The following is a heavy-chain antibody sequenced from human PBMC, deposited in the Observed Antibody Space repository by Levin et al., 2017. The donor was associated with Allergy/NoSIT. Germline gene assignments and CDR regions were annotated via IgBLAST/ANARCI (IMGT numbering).Heavy chain of an antibody. D-gene: IGHD3-10*01. CDR3: AKGGATYYGSGNYFSEFDY. CDR2: ISGSGGST. V-gene: IGHV3-23*01. CDR1: GFTFSSYA. Sequence: PGGSLRLSCAASGFTFSSYAMSWVRQPPGKGLEWVSAISGSGGSTYYSDSVKGRFTMSRDNSNNTLYLQMNSLRAEDTAVYYCAKGGATYYGSGNYFSEFDYWGQGTLVTVSS. J-gene: IGHJ4*02.